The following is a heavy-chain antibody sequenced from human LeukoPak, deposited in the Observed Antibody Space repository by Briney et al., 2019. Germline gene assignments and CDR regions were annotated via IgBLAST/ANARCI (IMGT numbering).Heavy chain of an antibody. D-gene: IGHD5-12*01. CDR3: ATTRGYSGLDY. V-gene: IGHV1-2*02. Sequence: ASVKVSCKASGYTFTGYYMHWVRQAPGQGLEWMGWINPNSGGTNYAQKFQGRVTMTEDTSTDTAYMELSSLRSENTAVYYCATTRGYSGLDYWGQGTLVTVSS. CDR1: GYTFTGYY. CDR2: INPNSGGT. J-gene: IGHJ4*02.